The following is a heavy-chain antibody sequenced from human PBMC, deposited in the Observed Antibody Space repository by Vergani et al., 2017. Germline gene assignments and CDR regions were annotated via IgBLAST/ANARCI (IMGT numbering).Heavy chain of an antibody. D-gene: IGHD3-22*01. CDR3: ATTSRDYYDSSGYESDY. CDR2: INHSGST. Sequence: QVQLQQWGAGLLKPSETLSLTCAVYGGSFSGYYWSWIRQPPGKGLEWIGEINHSGSTNYNPSLKSRVTISVDTSKNQFSLKLSSVTAADTAVYYCATTSRDYYDSSGYESDYWGQGTLVTVSS. V-gene: IGHV4-34*01. CDR1: GGSFSGYY. J-gene: IGHJ4*02.